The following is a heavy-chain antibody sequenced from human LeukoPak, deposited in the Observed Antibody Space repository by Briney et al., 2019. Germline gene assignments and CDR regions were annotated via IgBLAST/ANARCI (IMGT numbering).Heavy chain of an antibody. CDR2: ISYDGSNK. Sequence: GGSLRLSCAASGFTFSSYAMHWVRQAPGKGLEWVAVISYDGSNKYYADSVKGRFTISRDNSKNTLYLQMNSLRAEDTAVYYCARDLGTAAGYYYGMDVWGQGTTVTVSS. CDR3: ARDLGTAAGYYYGMDV. CDR1: GFTFSSYA. V-gene: IGHV3-30-3*01. D-gene: IGHD6-13*01. J-gene: IGHJ6*02.